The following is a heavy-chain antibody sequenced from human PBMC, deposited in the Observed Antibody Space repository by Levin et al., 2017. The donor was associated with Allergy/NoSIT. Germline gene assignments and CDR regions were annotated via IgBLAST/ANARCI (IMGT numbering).Heavy chain of an antibody. CDR1: GFTFSSYA. Sequence: GESLKISCAASGFTFSSYAMHWVRQAPGKGLEWVAVISYDGSNKYYADSVKGRFTISRDNSKNTLYLQMNSLRAEDTAVYYCAREGDSSGWTPDAFDIWGQGTMVTVSS. J-gene: IGHJ3*02. CDR2: ISYDGSNK. V-gene: IGHV3-30-3*01. CDR3: AREGDSSGWTPDAFDI. D-gene: IGHD6-19*01.